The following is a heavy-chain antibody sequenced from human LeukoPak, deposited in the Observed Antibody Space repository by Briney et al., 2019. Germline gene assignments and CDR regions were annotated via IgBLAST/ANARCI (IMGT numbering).Heavy chain of an antibody. CDR3: STSPSWGV. CDR1: GFTFSNYD. CDR2: IQYSGSKK. V-gene: IGHV3-30*02. J-gene: IGHJ6*03. D-gene: IGHD3-16*01. Sequence: GGSLRPSCAASGFTFSNYDMHWVRQAPGKGLEWVAFIQYSGSKKYYVDSVEGRFTISRDNSKNTLYLQMNSLRVDDTAVYYCSTSPSWGVWGKGTTVTVS.